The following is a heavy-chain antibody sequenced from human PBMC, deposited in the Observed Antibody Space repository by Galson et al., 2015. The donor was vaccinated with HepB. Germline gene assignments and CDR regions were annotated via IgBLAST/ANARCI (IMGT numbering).Heavy chain of an antibody. CDR3: ARDIGGGEDY. V-gene: IGHV1-18*01. CDR1: GYTFSSYS. CDR2: ISGYSGNT. D-gene: IGHD3-16*01. Sequence: SVKVSCKASGYTFSSYSISWVRQAPGQGLEWVGWISGYSGNTLHAQKLQGRVTLTTDTSTTTAYMELRSLTSDDTAVYYCARDIGGGEDYWVQGTLVPVSS. J-gene: IGHJ4*02.